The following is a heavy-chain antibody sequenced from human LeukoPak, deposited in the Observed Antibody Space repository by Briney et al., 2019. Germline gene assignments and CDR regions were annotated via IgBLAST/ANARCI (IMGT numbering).Heavy chain of an antibody. CDR2: ISGRDGST. CDR1: GLTFSSFA. J-gene: IGHJ4*02. V-gene: IGHV3-23*01. D-gene: IGHD2/OR15-2a*01. Sequence: GGSQRLSCAASGLTFSSFAMSWVRQAPGKGLEWVSGISGRDGSTYYADSVKGRFTISRDNSKNTLYLQMNSLRAEDTAVYYCARAGNTRFDYWGQGTLVTVSS. CDR3: ARAGNTRFDY.